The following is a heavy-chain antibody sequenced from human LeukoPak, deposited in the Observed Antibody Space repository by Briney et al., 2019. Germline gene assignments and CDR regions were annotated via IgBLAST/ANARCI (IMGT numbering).Heavy chain of an antibody. D-gene: IGHD3-3*02. J-gene: IGHJ4*02. CDR1: GFTISNYE. CDR2: ISDSGSPI. CDR3: ARGGSSRPLAQ. Sequence: GGSLRLSCAVSGFTISNYEMNWARQAPGKGLEWVAYISDSGSPIYYADSVQGRFTISRDNAKNSVFLQVNSLRAEDTAVYYCARGGSSRPLAQWGQGTLVTVSS. V-gene: IGHV3-48*03.